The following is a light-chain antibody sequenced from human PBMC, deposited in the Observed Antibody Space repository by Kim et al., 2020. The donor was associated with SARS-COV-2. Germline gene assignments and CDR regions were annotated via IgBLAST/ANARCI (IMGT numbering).Light chain of an antibody. CDR1: QSVSSN. V-gene: IGKV3-15*01. CDR2: GAS. CDR3: QQYNDWPPLT. Sequence: EIVMTQSPATLSVSPGESATLSCRASQSVSSNVAWYQQRPGQAPRLLIYGASTRATGIPGRFSGSVSGTEFTLTISSLQSEDFAVYYCQQYNDWPPLTFGGGTKLEIK. J-gene: IGKJ4*01.